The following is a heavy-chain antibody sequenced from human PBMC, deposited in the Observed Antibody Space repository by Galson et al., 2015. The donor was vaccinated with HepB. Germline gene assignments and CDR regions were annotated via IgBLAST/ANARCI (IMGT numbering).Heavy chain of an antibody. Sequence: SLRLCCAASGFTFSSTNMHCVRQAPGKGLEWVAVIWFDGTNKYHADSVKGRFTISRDNSKNTLFLQMSSLRAEDTAVYYCARDKDDAMDVWGQGTTVTVSS. D-gene: IGHD2-15*01. CDR2: IWFDGTNK. CDR1: GFTFSSTN. J-gene: IGHJ6*02. V-gene: IGHV3-33*08. CDR3: ARDKDDAMDV.